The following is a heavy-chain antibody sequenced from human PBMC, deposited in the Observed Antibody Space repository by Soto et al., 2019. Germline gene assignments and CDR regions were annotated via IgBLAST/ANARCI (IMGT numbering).Heavy chain of an antibody. Sequence: QVHLVQSGAEVKKPGASVKVSCKGSGYGFTTYGITWVRQAPGQGLKWMAWISAHNGNTNYAQKLQGRVTVTRDTSTSTAHMELRSLRSDDTAVYYCARGRYGDYWGQGALVTVSS. CDR2: ISAHNGNT. J-gene: IGHJ4*02. CDR1: GYGFTTYG. D-gene: IGHD1-1*01. CDR3: ARGRYGDY. V-gene: IGHV1-18*01.